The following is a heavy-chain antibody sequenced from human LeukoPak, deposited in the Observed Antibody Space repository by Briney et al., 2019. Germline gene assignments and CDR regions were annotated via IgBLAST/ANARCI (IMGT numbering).Heavy chain of an antibody. CDR3: AKDKSCTNGICYLDF. CDR1: GFTFSSYA. Sequence: PGGSLRLSCAASGFTFSSYAMSWVRQAPGKGLEWVSAISGSGGSTYYADSVKGRFTISRDNSKNTLYLQMNSLRAEDTAVYYCAKDKSCTNGICYLDFWGQGTLVTVSS. J-gene: IGHJ4*02. CDR2: ISGSGGST. D-gene: IGHD2-8*01. V-gene: IGHV3-23*01.